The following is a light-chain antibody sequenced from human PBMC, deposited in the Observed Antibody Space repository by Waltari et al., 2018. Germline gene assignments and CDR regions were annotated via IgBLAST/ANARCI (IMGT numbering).Light chain of an antibody. J-gene: IGKJ1*01. CDR2: GAS. CDR1: QSVSSSY. Sequence: EIVLTQSPGTLSLSPGERATLSCRAIQSVSSSYLAWYQQKPGQAPRLLIYGASSRATGIPDRFSGSGSGTDFTLTISRLEPEDFAVYYCQQYAAFGQGTKVEIK. V-gene: IGKV3-20*01. CDR3: QQYAA.